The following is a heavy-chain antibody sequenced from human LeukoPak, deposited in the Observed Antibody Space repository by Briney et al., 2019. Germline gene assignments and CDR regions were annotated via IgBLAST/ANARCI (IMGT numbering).Heavy chain of an antibody. CDR1: GFNVSSNY. CDR2: FYSGGNT. J-gene: IGHJ4*02. V-gene: IGHV3-53*01. CDR3: AGRGDGGRSFDY. Sequence: AGGSLRLSCAASGFNVSSNYLSWVRQAPGKGLEWVSLFYSGGNTYYADSVKGRFTISRDNSKNTLFLQMNSLRAEDTAVYYCAGRGDGGRSFDYWGQGTLVTVSS. D-gene: IGHD4-23*01.